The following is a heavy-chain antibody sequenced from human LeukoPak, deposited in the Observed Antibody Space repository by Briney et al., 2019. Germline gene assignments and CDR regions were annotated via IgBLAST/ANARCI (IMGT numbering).Heavy chain of an antibody. CDR1: GYSISSGYY. CDR3: ARHAFGRQRGGFDY. D-gene: IGHD3-10*01. J-gene: IGHJ4*02. V-gene: IGHV4-38-2*02. CDR2: IYHSGST. Sequence: ASETLSLTCTVSGYSISSGYYWGWIRQPPGKGLEWIGSIYHSGSTYYNPSLKSRVTISVDTSKNQFSLKLSSVTAADTTVYYCARHAFGRQRGGFDYWGQGTLVTVSS.